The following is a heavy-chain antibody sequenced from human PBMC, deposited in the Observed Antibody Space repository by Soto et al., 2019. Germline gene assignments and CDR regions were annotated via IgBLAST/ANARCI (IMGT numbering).Heavy chain of an antibody. CDR1: GFSFSSYA. D-gene: IGHD1-26*01. CDR2: ISRSSSI. Sequence: EVQLVASGGGLVKPGGSLRLSCAASGFSFSSYAMNWVRQAPGKGLEWVSSISRSSSIYYADSVQGRLTISRDNAKNSLYLQMDSLRAEDLAVYYCARGDYPRYWGQGTLVTVAS. J-gene: IGHJ4*02. V-gene: IGHV3-21*01. CDR3: ARGDYPRY.